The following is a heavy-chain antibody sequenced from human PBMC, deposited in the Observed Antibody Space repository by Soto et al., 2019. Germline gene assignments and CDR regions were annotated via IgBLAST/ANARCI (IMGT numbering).Heavy chain of an antibody. CDR2: ISYDGSNK. CDR1: GFTFSSYG. D-gene: IGHD1-26*01. J-gene: IGHJ4*02. V-gene: IGHV3-30*18. CDR3: AKLSIVGATKGDY. Sequence: QVQLVESGGGVVQPGRSLRLSCAASGFTFSSYGMHWVRQAPGKGLEWVAVISYDGSNKYYADSVKGRFTISRDNSKNTLYLQMNSLRAEDTAVYYCAKLSIVGATKGDYWGQGTLVTVSS.